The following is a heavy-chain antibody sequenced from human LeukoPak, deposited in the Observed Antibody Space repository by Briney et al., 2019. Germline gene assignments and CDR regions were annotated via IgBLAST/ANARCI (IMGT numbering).Heavy chain of an antibody. CDR2: IYYRGST. D-gene: IGHD2-21*02. CDR1: GGSISSYY. V-gene: IGHV4-59*01. J-gene: IGHJ6*03. CDR3: ARASPRGDHMDV. Sequence: SETLSLTCTVSGGSISSYYWSWIRQPPGKGLECIGYIYYRGSTNYNPSLKSRVTMSVDRSKNQFFLKLRSVTAADTAVYYCARASPRGDHMDVWGKGTTVTVSS.